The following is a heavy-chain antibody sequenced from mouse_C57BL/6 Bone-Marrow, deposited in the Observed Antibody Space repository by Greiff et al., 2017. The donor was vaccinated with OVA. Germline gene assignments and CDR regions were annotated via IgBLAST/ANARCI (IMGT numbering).Heavy chain of an antibody. CDR1: GYTFTDYY. CDR3: ARVGYYGSSYDFDY. D-gene: IGHD1-1*01. J-gene: IGHJ2*01. V-gene: IGHV1-75*01. CDR2: IFPGSGST. Sequence: QVQLKQSGPELVKPGASVKISCKASGYTFTDYYINWVKQRPGQGLEWVGWIFPGSGSTYYNEKFKGKATLTVDKSSSTAYMLLSSLTSEDSAVYFCARVGYYGSSYDFDYWGQGTTLTVSS.